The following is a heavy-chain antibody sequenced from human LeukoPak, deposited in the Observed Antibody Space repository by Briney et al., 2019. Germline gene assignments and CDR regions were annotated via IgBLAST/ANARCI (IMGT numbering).Heavy chain of an antibody. J-gene: IGHJ6*02. Sequence: KPSETLSLTCAVYGGSFSGYYWSWIRQPPGKGLEWIGEINHSGSTNYNPSLKSRVTVSVDTSKNQFSLKLSSVTAADTAVYYCARGYYDFWSGYYRAYYYYGMDVWGQGTTVTVSS. D-gene: IGHD3-3*01. V-gene: IGHV4-34*01. CDR1: GGSFSGYY. CDR2: INHSGST. CDR3: ARGYYDFWSGYYRAYYYYGMDV.